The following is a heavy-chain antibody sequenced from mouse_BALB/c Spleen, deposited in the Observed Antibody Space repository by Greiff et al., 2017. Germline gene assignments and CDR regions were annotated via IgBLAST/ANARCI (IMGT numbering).Heavy chain of an antibody. CDR1: GFTFSNYW. CDR3: TKTTEVYFDY. D-gene: IGHD1-1*01. Sequence: EVKLVESGGGLVQPGGSMKLSCVASGFTFSNYWMNWVRQSPEKGLEWVAEIRLKSNNYATHYAESVKGRFTISRDDSKSSVYLQMNNLRAEDTGIYYCTKTTEVYFDYWGQGTTLTVSS. J-gene: IGHJ2*01. CDR2: IRLKSNNYAT. V-gene: IGHV6-6*02.